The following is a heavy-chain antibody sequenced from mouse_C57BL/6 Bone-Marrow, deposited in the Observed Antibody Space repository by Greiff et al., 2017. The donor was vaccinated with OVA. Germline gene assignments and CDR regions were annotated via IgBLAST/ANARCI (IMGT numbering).Heavy chain of an antibody. V-gene: IGHV5-15*01. Sequence: EVQLVESGGGLVQPGGSLKLSCAASGFTFSDYGMAWVRQAPRKGPEWVAFISNLAYSIYYADTVTGRFTISRENAKNTLYLEMSSLRSEDTAMYYCARQGYGTWYFDVWGTGTTVTVSS. D-gene: IGHD2-10*02. CDR3: ARQGYGTWYFDV. CDR2: ISNLAYSI. J-gene: IGHJ1*03. CDR1: GFTFSDYG.